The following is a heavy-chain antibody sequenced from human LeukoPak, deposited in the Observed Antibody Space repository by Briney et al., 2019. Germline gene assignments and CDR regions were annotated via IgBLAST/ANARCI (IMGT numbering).Heavy chain of an antibody. J-gene: IGHJ4*02. CDR2: INHSGST. D-gene: IGHD6-19*01. Sequence: PSETLSLTCAVYGGSFSGYYWSWIRQPPGKGLEWVGEINHSGSTNYNPSLKSRVTISVDTSKNQFSLKLSSVTAADTAVYYCARGPYRGAVAGRLDYWSQGTLVTVSS. CDR1: GGSFSGYY. CDR3: ARGPYRGAVAGRLDY. V-gene: IGHV4-34*01.